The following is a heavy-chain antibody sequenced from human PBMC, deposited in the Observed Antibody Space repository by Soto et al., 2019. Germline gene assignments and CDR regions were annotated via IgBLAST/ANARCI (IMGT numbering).Heavy chain of an antibody. CDR1: GGTFSSSA. CDR2: IIPIFGTA. Sequence: QVQLVQSGAEVKKPGSSVKVSCKASGGTFSSSAISWVRQAPGQGLEWMGGIIPIFGTANYAQKIQGRVTITADESTSTAYMELSSLRSEDTAVYYCARERSSSDKTAYRRYYYGMDVWGQGTTVTVSS. J-gene: IGHJ6*02. D-gene: IGHD6-6*01. V-gene: IGHV1-69*01. CDR3: ARERSSSDKTAYRRYYYGMDV.